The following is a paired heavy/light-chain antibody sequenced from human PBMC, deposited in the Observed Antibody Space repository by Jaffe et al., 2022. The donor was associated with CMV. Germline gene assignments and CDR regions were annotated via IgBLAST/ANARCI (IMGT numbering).Heavy chain of an antibody. CDR1: GFTFSSYA. J-gene: IGHJ4*02. CDR3: AKDITDCSGGSCYGFDY. D-gene: IGHD2-15*01. CDR2: ISGSGGST. Sequence: EVQLVESGGGLVQPGGSLRLSCAASGFTFSSYAMSWVRQAPGKGLEWVSAISGSGGSTYYADSVKGRFTISRDNSKNTLYLQMNSLRAEDTAVYYCAKDITDCSGGSCYGFDYWGQGTLVTVSS. V-gene: IGHV3-23*04.
Light chain of an antibody. CDR3: QAWDSSAWV. CDR2: QDS. CDR1: KLGDKY. J-gene: IGLJ3*02. Sequence: SYELTQPPSVSVSPGQTASITCSGDKLGDKYACWYQQKPGQSPVLVIYQDSKRPSGIPERFSGSNSGNTATLTISGTQAMDEADYYCQAWDSSAWVFGGGTKLTVL. V-gene: IGLV3-1*01.